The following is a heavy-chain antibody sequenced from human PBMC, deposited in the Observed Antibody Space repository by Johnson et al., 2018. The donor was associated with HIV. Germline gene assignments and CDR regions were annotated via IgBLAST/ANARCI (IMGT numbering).Heavy chain of an antibody. CDR2: IHYDGNNK. Sequence: QVQLLESGGGLVQPGGSLRLSCAASGFTFSSYWMSWVRQGPGKGLEWVAFIHYDGNNKYYADSVKGRFTISIDTSKNTLYLQMNSLRAEYKAVYYCAKDLSSGWYHAFDIWGQGTMVTVSS. J-gene: IGHJ3*02. D-gene: IGHD6-19*01. CDR3: AKDLSSGWYHAFDI. V-gene: IGHV3-30*02. CDR1: GFTFSSYW.